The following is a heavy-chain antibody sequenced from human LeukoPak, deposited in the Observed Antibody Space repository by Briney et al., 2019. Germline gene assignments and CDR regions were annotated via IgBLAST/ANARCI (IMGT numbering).Heavy chain of an antibody. V-gene: IGHV1-2*06. D-gene: IGHD3-16*01. CDR1: GYTFTDYY. CDR3: ARGDIYGDYVW. CDR2: IKPNSGGT. Sequence: GSSVKVSCKASGYTFTDYYMHWVRQAPGQGLAWMGRIKPNSGGTNYAQKFQVKVTMTKDTSISTAYMDLNRLTFDDTAFYSCARGDIYGDYVWWGQGTLVTVSS. J-gene: IGHJ4*02.